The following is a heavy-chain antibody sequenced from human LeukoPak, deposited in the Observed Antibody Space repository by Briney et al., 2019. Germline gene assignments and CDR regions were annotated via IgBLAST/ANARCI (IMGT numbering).Heavy chain of an antibody. CDR3: AKADREYSSSSVDY. Sequence: GGSLRLSCAASGFTFSSYGMHWVRQAPGKGLEWVAVIWYDGSNKYYADSVKGRFTISRDNSKNTLYLQMNSLRDEDTAVYYCAKADREYSSSSVDYWGQGTLVTVSS. CDR2: IWYDGSNK. D-gene: IGHD6-6*01. CDR1: GFTFSSYG. J-gene: IGHJ4*02. V-gene: IGHV3-33*06.